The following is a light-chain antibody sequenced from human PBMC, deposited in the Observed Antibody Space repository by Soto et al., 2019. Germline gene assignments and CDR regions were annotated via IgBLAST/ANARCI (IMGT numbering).Light chain of an antibody. CDR2: DAS. Sequence: VLTQSPATLSLSPGERATLSCRASQSVSSYLAWYQRKPGQAPRLLIYDASNRATGIPARFSGSGSGTDFTLTFCSLEPEDFAVYYCQQRSNWPVTFGQGTKVDIK. V-gene: IGKV3-11*01. CDR1: QSVSSY. CDR3: QQRSNWPVT. J-gene: IGKJ1*01.